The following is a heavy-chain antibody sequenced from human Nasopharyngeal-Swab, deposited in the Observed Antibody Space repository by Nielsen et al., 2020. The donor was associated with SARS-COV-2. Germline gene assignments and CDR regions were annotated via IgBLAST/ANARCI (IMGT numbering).Heavy chain of an antibody. D-gene: IGHD6-19*01. Sequence: RQAPGKALEWLARIDWDDDKFYSTSLKTRLTISKDTPKNQVVLTMTNMDPVDTATYYCARTSTLTTYSSGWNDAFDIWGQGTMVTVSS. V-gene: IGHV2-70*04. CDR2: IDWDDDK. CDR3: ARTSTLTTYSSGWNDAFDI. J-gene: IGHJ3*02.